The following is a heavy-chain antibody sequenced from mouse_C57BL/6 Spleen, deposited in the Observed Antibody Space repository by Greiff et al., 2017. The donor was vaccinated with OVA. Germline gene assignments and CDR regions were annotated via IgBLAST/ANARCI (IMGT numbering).Heavy chain of an antibody. CDR1: GYTFTSYW. CDR3: ARYGYIAY. V-gene: IGHV1-69*01. Sequence: QVQLQQSGAELVMPGASVKLSCKASGYTFTSYWMHWVKQRPGQGLEWIGEIDPSDSYTNYNQKFKGKSTLTVDKSSSTAYMQLSSLTSEDSAVYYCARYGYIAYWGQGTLVTVSA. J-gene: IGHJ3*01. D-gene: IGHD2-2*01. CDR2: IDPSDSYT.